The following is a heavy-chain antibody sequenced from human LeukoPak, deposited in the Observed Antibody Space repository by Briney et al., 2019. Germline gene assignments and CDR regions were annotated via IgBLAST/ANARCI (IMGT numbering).Heavy chain of an antibody. Sequence: SETLSLTCTVSGGSISSYYWSWIRQPPGKGLEWIGYIYYSGSTNYNPSLKSRVTISVDTSKNQFSLKLSSVTAADTAVYYCARAPSAYSYGSGWLDPWGQGTLVTVSS. J-gene: IGHJ5*02. CDR2: IYYSGST. CDR1: GGSISSYY. V-gene: IGHV4-59*01. D-gene: IGHD5-18*01. CDR3: ARAPSAYSYGSGWLDP.